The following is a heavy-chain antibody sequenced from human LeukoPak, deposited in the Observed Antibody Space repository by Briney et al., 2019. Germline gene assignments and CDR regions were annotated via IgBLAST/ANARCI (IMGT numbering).Heavy chain of an antibody. V-gene: IGHV3-23*01. CDR1: GFTFSSYA. D-gene: IGHD3-22*01. Sequence: GGSLRLSCAASGFTFSSYAMSWVRQAPGKGLEWVPGISGSGDNTYYAGSVKGRFTISRDNSKNTLYVQVNSLGTEDTAAYYCAKGSYYDSSGSFYFDYWGQGTLVTVSS. CDR3: AKGSYYDSSGSFYFDY. CDR2: ISGSGDNT. J-gene: IGHJ4*02.